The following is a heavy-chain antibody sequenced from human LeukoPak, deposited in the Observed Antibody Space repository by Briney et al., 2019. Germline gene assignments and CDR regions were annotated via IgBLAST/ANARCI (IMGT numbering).Heavy chain of an antibody. D-gene: IGHD3-22*01. V-gene: IGHV4-4*02. Sequence: SGTLSLTCTVSGDSINSLDLWSWVRQPPGKGLEWIGEMYLSGTTHSNPSVKSRVTTSIDKSKNQFFLNSSSVTAADTAVYYCAGLVGRYSSGLYYYYFDYWGQGTLVTVSS. CDR2: MYLSGTT. CDR1: GDSINSLDL. CDR3: AGLVGRYSSGLYYYYFDY. J-gene: IGHJ4*02.